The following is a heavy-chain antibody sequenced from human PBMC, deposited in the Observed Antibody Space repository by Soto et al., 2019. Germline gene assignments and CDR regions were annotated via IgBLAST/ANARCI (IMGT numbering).Heavy chain of an antibody. V-gene: IGHV3-23*01. CDR1: GITFSSYP. J-gene: IGHJ4*02. D-gene: IGHD3-16*01. CDR3: AKKITVSKLYYYFDY. CDR2: ISGSGGST. Sequence: EVQLLESGGGLVQPGGSLRISCAASGITFSSYPMSWVRQAPGKGLEWVSGISGSGGSTDYADSAKGRFTISRDKSKNKQYVQMNSLRAGDRGVYYCAKKITVSKLYYYFDYWGQGTLVTVSS.